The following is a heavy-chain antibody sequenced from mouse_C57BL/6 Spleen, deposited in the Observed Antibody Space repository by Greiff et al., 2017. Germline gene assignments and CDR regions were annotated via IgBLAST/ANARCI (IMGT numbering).Heavy chain of an antibody. V-gene: IGHV1-39*01. CDR1: GYSFTDYN. J-gene: IGHJ2*01. CDR3: ASGDYSNYDWFDY. CDR2: INPNYGTT. Sequence: VQLQQSGPELVKPGASVKISCKASGYSFTDYNMNWVKQSNGKSLEWIGVINPNYGTTSYNQKFKGKSTLTVDQSSSTAYMQLNSLTSEDSAVYYCASGDYSNYDWFDYWGQGTTLTVSS. D-gene: IGHD2-5*01.